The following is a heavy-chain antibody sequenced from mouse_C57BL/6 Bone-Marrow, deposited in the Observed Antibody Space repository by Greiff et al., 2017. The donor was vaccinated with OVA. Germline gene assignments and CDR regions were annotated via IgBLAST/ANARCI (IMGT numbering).Heavy chain of an antibody. CDR3: AIITTVVANDY. CDR1: GYTFTSYW. CDR2: IDPSDSET. D-gene: IGHD1-1*01. J-gene: IGHJ2*01. V-gene: IGHV1-52*01. Sequence: VQLQQPGAELVRPGSSVKLSCKASGYTFTSYWMHWVKQRPIQGLEWIGNIDPSDSETHYNQKFKDKATLTVDKSSSTAYMQLSSLTSEDSAVYDCAIITTVVANDYWGQGTTLTVSS.